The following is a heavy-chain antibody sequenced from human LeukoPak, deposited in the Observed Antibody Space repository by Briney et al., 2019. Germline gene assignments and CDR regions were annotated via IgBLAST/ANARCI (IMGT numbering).Heavy chain of an antibody. CDR3: AKRGVVIRVVLVGFHKEAYYFDF. Sequence: RPAGSLRLSCAVSAFTLSNNGMSWDRQAPGKGLEWVAGINSGGAGRNYADSVKGRFTISRDRPKNTVFLQMNSLRAEDTAVYFCAKRGVVIRVVLVGFHKEAYYFDFWGQGALVTVSS. D-gene: IGHD3-10*01. CDR1: AFTLSNNG. V-gene: IGHV3-23*01. CDR2: INSGGAGR. J-gene: IGHJ4*02.